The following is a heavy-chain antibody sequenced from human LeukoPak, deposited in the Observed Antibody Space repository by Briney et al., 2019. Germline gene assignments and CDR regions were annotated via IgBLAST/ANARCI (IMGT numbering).Heavy chain of an antibody. Sequence: GGSLRLSCAASGFTFSSYGMNWVGQAPGRGLEWVSSISGTSAYIYYADSVRGRFTISRNNAKNSLYLQMNTLRAEDTAVYYCARKLTGSFDVWGQGTMVTVSS. CDR3: ARKLTGSFDV. V-gene: IGHV3-21*01. CDR1: GFTFSSYG. J-gene: IGHJ3*01. CDR2: ISGTSAYI. D-gene: IGHD7-27*01.